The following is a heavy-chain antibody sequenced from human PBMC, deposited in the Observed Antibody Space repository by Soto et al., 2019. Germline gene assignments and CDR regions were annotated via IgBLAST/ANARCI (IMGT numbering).Heavy chain of an antibody. CDR1: GGSISSGGYS. CDR3: ASATRVYCGGDCPRGWFDP. CDR2: IYHSGST. V-gene: IGHV4-30-2*01. D-gene: IGHD2-21*02. Sequence: QLQLQESGSGLVKPSQTLSLTCAVSGGSISSGGYSWSWIRQPPGKGLEWIGYIYHSGSTYYNPSLKSRVTISVDRSKNQFSLKLSSVTAADTAVYYCASATRVYCGGDCPRGWFDPWGQGTLVTVSS. J-gene: IGHJ5*02.